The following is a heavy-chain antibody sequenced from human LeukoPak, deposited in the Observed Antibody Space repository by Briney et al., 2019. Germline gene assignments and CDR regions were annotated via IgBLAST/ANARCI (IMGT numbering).Heavy chain of an antibody. J-gene: IGHJ4*02. V-gene: IGHV3-11*06. Sequence: GGSLRLSCAASGFTFSDYYMSWIRQAPGKGLEWVSYISSSSSYTNYADSVKGRFTISRDNAKNSLYLQMNSLRAEDTAVYYCASGITMVRGAPGAFDYWGQGTLVTVSS. CDR3: ASGITMVRGAPGAFDY. CDR1: GFTFSDYY. D-gene: IGHD3-10*01. CDR2: ISSSSSYT.